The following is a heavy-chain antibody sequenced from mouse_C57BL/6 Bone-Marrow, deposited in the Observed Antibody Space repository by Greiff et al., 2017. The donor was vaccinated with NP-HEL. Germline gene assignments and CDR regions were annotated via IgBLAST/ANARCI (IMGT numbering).Heavy chain of an antibody. CDR3: ARGVCYGNLAGFAY. V-gene: IGHV1-72*01. J-gene: IGHJ3*01. Sequence: QVQLQQPGAELVKPGASVKLSCKASGYTFTSYWMHWVKQRPGRGLEWIGRIDPSSGGTKYNEKFKSKATLTVDKSSSTAYMQLSSLTSEDSAVCYCARGVCYGNLAGFAYWGQGTLVTVSA. CDR2: IDPSSGGT. CDR1: GYTFTSYW. D-gene: IGHD2-1*01.